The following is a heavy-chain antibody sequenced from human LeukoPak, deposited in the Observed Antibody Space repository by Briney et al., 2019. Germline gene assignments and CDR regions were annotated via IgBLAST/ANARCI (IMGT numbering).Heavy chain of an antibody. CDR3: ARPKKTRDVSGSYPLYGMDV. CDR2: INPSGGST. V-gene: IGHV1-46*01. D-gene: IGHD1-26*01. J-gene: IGHJ6*02. CDR1: RYTVTSYY. Sequence: ASVKVSCKASRYTVTSYYMHWVRQAPGQGLEWMGIINPSGGSTSYAQKFQGRVTMTRDTSTSTVYMELSSLRSEDTAVYYCARPKKTRDVSGSYPLYGMDVWGQGTTVTVSS.